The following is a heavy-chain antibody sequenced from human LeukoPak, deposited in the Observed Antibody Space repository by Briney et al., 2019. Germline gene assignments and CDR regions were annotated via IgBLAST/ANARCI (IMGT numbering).Heavy chain of an antibody. CDR2: INLDGSQK. J-gene: IGHJ4*02. CDR3: ARKRPNYFDY. V-gene: IGHV3-7*01. Sequence: QTGGPLRLSCAASGFTFSNYWMAWVRQAPGKGPEWVANINLDGSQKYYEDSVKGRFTISRDNAENSLYLQMNSLRAEDTALYYCARKRPNYFDYWGQGTLVTVSS. CDR1: GFTFSNYW.